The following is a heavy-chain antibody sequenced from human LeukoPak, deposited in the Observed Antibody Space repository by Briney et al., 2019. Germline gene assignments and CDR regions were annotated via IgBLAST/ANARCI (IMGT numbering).Heavy chain of an antibody. V-gene: IGHV6-1*01. J-gene: IGHJ4*02. CDR3: ARWGRGLGY. CDR1: GDSVSSNNTG. CDR2: TYYRSKWYN. D-gene: IGHD1-26*01. Sequence: SQTLSLTYAISGDSVSSNNTGWNWIRQSPSRGLEWLGRTYYRSKWYNDYAVSVKSRITINPDTSKNQFSLQLNSVTPEDTAVYYCARWGRGLGYWGQGTLVTVSS.